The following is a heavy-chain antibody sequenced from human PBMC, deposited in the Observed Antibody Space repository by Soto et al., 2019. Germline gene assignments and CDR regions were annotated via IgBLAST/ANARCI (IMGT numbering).Heavy chain of an antibody. CDR2: ISYDGSNK. CDR3: ARDREGPFDY. Sequence: GGSLRLSCAASGFTFSSYAMHWVRQAPGKGLEWVAVISYDGSNKYYADSVKGRFTISRDNSKNTLYLQMNSLRAEDTAVYYCARDREGPFDYWGQGTLVTVSS. CDR1: GFTFSSYA. D-gene: IGHD1-26*01. V-gene: IGHV3-30-3*01. J-gene: IGHJ4*02.